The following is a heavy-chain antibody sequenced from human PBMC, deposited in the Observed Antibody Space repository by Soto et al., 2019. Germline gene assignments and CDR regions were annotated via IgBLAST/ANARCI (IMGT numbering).Heavy chain of an antibody. CDR3: AREQHPARSFAY. CDR1: GFTFSSYS. J-gene: IGHJ4*02. CDR2: ISSSSSYI. Sequence: EVQLVESGGGLIKPGGSLRLSCAASGFTFSSYSMNWVRQAPGKGLEWVSSISSSSSYIYYADSVKGRFTISRDNAKNSLYLQMNSLRAEDTAVYYCAREQHPARSFAYWGQGTLVTVSS. D-gene: IGHD6-13*01. V-gene: IGHV3-21*01.